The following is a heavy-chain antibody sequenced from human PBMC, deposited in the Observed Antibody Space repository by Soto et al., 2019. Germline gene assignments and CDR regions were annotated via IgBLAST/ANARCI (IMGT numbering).Heavy chain of an antibody. CDR1: GFTFSSYG. Sequence: ESGGGVVQPGRSLRLSCAASGFTFSSYGMHWVRQAPGKGLEWVAVISYDGSNKYYADSVKGRFTISRDNSKNTLYLQMNSLRAEDTDVYYCEKEGPHYDFWSGYSLYYYYYMDVWGKGTTVTVSS. V-gene: IGHV3-30*18. D-gene: IGHD3-3*01. J-gene: IGHJ6*03. CDR2: ISYDGSNK. CDR3: EKEGPHYDFWSGYSLYYYYYMDV.